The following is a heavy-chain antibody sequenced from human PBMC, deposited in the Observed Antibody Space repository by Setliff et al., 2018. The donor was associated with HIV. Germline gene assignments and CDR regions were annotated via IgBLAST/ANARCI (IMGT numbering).Heavy chain of an antibody. CDR3: ATDDHCRCGSCSLTMDY. CDR2: IIPMFSTV. D-gene: IGHD2-15*01. J-gene: IGHJ4*02. Sequence: GASVKVSCKASGGTFSTHVISWVRQAPGQGLEWIGGIIPMFSTVNYAKKYQGRVTITTDESTTTAYMELTSLRSEDTAVYYCATDDHCRCGSCSLTMDYWGLGTLVTVSS. CDR1: GGTFSTHV. V-gene: IGHV1-69*05.